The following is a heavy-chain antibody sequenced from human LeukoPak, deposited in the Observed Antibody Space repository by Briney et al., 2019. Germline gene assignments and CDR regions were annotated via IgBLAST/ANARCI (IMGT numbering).Heavy chain of an antibody. Sequence: GGSLRLSCAASGFTFSSYAMSWVRQAPGKGLEWVSAISGSCGSTYYPDSVKGRFTISRDNSKNTLYLQMNSLRAEDTAVYYCAKDPATDIVVVVAASTGGYWGQGTLVTVSS. J-gene: IGHJ4*02. D-gene: IGHD2-15*01. CDR1: GFTFSSYA. CDR3: AKDPATDIVVVVAASTGGY. CDR2: ISGSCGST. V-gene: IGHV3-23*01.